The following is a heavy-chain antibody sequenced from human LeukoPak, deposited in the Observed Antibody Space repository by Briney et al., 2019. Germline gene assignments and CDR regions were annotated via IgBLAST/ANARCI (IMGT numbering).Heavy chain of an antibody. Sequence: SETLSLTCAVYGGSFSGYYWSWIRQPPGKRLEWIGEINHSGSTNYNPSLKSRVTISVDTSKNQFSLKLSSVTAADTAVYYCARVLAYCGGDCCLRKAPNSYYYGMDVWGQGTTVTVSS. J-gene: IGHJ6*02. V-gene: IGHV4-34*01. D-gene: IGHD2-21*02. CDR2: INHSGST. CDR3: ARVLAYCGGDCCLRKAPNSYYYGMDV. CDR1: GGSFSGYY.